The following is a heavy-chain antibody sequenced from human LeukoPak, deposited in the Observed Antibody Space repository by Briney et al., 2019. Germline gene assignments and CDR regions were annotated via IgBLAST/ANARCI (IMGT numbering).Heavy chain of an antibody. CDR1: GGSISSHY. V-gene: IGHV4-59*11. Sequence: RSSETLSLTCTVSGGSISSHYWSWIRQPPGKGLEWIGYIYYSGSTNYNPSLESRVTISVDTSKNQFSLKLSSVTAADTAVYYWARFEGVATFDYWGQGTLVTVSS. J-gene: IGHJ4*02. D-gene: IGHD5-12*01. CDR2: IYYSGST. CDR3: ARFEGVATFDY.